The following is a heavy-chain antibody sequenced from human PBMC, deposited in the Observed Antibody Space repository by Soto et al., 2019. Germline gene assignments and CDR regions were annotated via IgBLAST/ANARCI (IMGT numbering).Heavy chain of an antibody. CDR2: IYTSGTT. J-gene: IGHJ4*02. D-gene: IGHD2-15*01. Sequence: PSETLSLTCTVSGRSMSGYYWSWIRQPAGERLEWIGRIYTSGTTDFNPSLKGRVTMSVDTSRNEVSLKMTSMTAADTSVYYCAIAVGYCSATSCYPFGIWGQGSLVTVSS. CDR1: GRSMSGYY. V-gene: IGHV4-4*07. CDR3: AIAVGYCSATSCYPFGI.